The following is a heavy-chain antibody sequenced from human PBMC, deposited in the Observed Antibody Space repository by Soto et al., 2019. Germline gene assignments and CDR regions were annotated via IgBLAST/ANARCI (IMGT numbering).Heavy chain of an antibody. D-gene: IGHD3-3*01. J-gene: IGHJ4*02. CDR2: ISSNGGST. V-gene: IGHV3-64D*08. CDR3: VKGPRDYDFWSGYPVYFDY. CDR1: GFTFSSYA. Sequence: PGGSLRLSCSASGFTFSSYAMHWVRQAPGKGLEYVSAISSNGGSTYYADSVKGRFTISRDNSKNTLYLQMSSLRAEDTAVYYCVKGPRDYDFWSGYPVYFDYWGQGTLVTVSS.